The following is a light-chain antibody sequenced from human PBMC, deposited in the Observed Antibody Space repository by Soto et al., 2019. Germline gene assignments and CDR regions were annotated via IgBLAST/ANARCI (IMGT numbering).Light chain of an antibody. CDR1: SSDVGGYNY. CDR3: SSYTSSSTSV. J-gene: IGLJ1*01. V-gene: IGLV2-14*01. Sequence: QSALTQPASVSGSPGQSITISCTGTSSDVGGYNYVSWYQQHPGKAPKLMIYEVSNRPSGVSNRFSGSKSGNTASLTISGLQAEDEADYYCSSYTSSSTSVFGTGTKFTVL. CDR2: EVS.